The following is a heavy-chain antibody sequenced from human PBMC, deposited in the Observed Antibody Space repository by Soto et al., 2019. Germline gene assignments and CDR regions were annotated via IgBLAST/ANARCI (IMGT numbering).Heavy chain of an antibody. D-gene: IGHD3-3*01. J-gene: IGHJ5*02. CDR1: GGTFGNSA. CDR2: IVPMFGTA. Sequence: QVQLVQSGAEVKKPGSSVNVSCRTSGGTFGNSAVTWVRQAPGQGLEWLGGIVPMFGTANYAQKFQGRVTITADDSTXTXXXEXXSLKTDDTAVYYCARDGDPQSAFWSGPLGGGRFDPWGQGTLVTVSS. V-gene: IGHV1-69*12. CDR3: ARDGDPQSAFWSGPLGGGRFDP.